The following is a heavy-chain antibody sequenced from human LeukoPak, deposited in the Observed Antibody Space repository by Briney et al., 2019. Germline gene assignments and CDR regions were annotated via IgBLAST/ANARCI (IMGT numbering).Heavy chain of an antibody. CDR1: GFTFSSYG. Sequence: PGGSLRLYCAASGFTFSSYGMHWVRQAPGKGLEWVAVISYDGSNKYYADSVKGRFTISRDNSKNTLYLQMNSLRAEDTAVYYCAKDLNYYGSGIRSSIDYWGQGTLVTVSS. CDR2: ISYDGSNK. D-gene: IGHD3-10*01. J-gene: IGHJ4*02. CDR3: AKDLNYYGSGIRSSIDY. V-gene: IGHV3-30*18.